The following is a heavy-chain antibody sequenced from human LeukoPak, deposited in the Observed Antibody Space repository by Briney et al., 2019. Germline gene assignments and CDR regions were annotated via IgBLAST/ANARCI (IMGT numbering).Heavy chain of an antibody. CDR2: INYSGDT. J-gene: IGHJ6*02. Sequence: LETPSLTRTVPGGSISAYYWSWVRGPPGERLECVGCINYSGDTNYNPSHKRRVTISVDTSKNQFSLKLSSVTAADTAVYYCARETRWVATTRNGMDVCGQGTTVTVSS. V-gene: IGHV4-59*01. CDR3: ARETRWVATTRNGMDV. CDR1: GGSISAYY. D-gene: IGHD5-24*01.